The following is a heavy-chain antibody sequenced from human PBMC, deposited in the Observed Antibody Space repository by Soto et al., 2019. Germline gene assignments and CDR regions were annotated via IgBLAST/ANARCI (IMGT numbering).Heavy chain of an antibody. D-gene: IGHD3-3*01. CDR1: GGSFSGYY. J-gene: IGHJ5*02. V-gene: IGHV4-34*01. Sequence: SETLSLTCAVYGGSFSGYYWSWIRQPPGKGLEWIGEINHSGSTNYNPSLKSRVTISVDTSKNQFSLKLSSVTAADTAVYYCARVRENPYYDFWRGPLGDWFDPWGQGTLVTVSS. CDR3: ARVRENPYYDFWRGPLGDWFDP. CDR2: INHSGST.